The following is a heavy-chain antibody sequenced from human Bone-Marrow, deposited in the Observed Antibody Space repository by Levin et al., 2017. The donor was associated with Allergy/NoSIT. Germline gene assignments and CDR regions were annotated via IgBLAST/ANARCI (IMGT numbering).Heavy chain of an antibody. D-gene: IGHD3-10*01. Sequence: GGSLRLSCAASGFAFSNYWMNWVRQAPGKGLVWVSRINRGGTSTTYADSVKGRFTISRDNAKNTLYLQMNSLRAEDTAVYYCARDPFAYNFGSGSYLDYWGQGTLVSVSS. CDR3: ARDPFAYNFGSGSYLDY. J-gene: IGHJ4*02. V-gene: IGHV3-74*01. CDR1: GFAFSNYW. CDR2: INRGGTST.